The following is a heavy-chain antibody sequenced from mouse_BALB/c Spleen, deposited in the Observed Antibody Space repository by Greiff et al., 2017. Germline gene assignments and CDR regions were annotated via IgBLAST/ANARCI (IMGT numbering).Heavy chain of an antibody. V-gene: IGHV3-2*02. CDR3: ARGMISYAMDY. CDR2: ISYSGST. D-gene: IGHD2-4*01. J-gene: IGHJ4*01. Sequence: QLKESGPGLVKPSQSLSLTCTVTGYSITSDYAWNWIRQFPGNKLEWMGYISYSGSTSYNPSLKSRISITRDTSKNQFFLQLNSVTTEDTATYYCARGMISYAMDYWGQGTSVTVSS. CDR1: GYSITSDYA.